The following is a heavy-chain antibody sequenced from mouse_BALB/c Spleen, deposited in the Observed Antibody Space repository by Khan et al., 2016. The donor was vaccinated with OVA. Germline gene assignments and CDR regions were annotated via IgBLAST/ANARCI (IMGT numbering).Heavy chain of an antibody. CDR2: IKYSGST. V-gene: IGHV3-2*02. CDR3: ARSGTISTVVATDFDS. Sequence: EVQLQESGPGLVKPSQSLSLTCTVTGYSITSDYAWNWIRQFPGNKLEWMGYIKYSGSTSYNPSLKSRISITRNTYQNQFFLQLSSVTTEDTATYYCARSGTISTVVATDFDSWGQGTTLTVSS. J-gene: IGHJ2*01. CDR1: GYSITSDYA. D-gene: IGHD1-1*01.